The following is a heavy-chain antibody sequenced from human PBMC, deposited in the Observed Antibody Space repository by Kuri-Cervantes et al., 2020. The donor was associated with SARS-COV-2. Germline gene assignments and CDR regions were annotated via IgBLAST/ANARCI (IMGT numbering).Heavy chain of an antibody. CDR1: GFLFSASG. CDR3: TTLIDY. J-gene: IGHJ4*02. Sequence: GESLKISCEVSGFLFSASGIHWVRQASGKGLAWVARVRGKANNYGTAYAASVKGRFTISRDDSKNMAYLQMKSLQTEDTAVYYCTTLIDYWGQGALVTVSS. V-gene: IGHV3-73*01. CDR2: VRGKANNYGT.